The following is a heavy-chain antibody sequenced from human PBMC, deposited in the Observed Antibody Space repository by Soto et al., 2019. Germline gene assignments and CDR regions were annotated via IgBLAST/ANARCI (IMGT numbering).Heavy chain of an antibody. Sequence: SETLSLTCTVSGGSISSSRCHWSWIRQPPGKGLEWIGSISYSGSTYYNPPLKSRVTISVDTSKNQFSLKLSSVTAADTAVYYCARHFRAFDIWGQGTMVTVSS. J-gene: IGHJ3*02. V-gene: IGHV4-39*01. CDR1: GGSISSSRCH. CDR3: ARHFRAFDI. CDR2: ISYSGST.